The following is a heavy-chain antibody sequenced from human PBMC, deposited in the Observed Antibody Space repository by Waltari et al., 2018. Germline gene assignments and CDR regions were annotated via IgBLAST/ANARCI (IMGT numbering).Heavy chain of an antibody. V-gene: IGHV1-69*01. CDR2: IIPILGTA. D-gene: IGHD3-3*01. CDR3: ARGTDYDFWSGRPNYFDY. Sequence: QVQLVQSGAEVKKPGSSVKVSCKASGGTFSSYAISWVRPAPGQGLEWMGGIIPILGTANYAQKFQGRGTITADESTSTAYMELSSLRSEDTAVYYCARGTDYDFWSGRPNYFDYWGQGTLVTVSS. J-gene: IGHJ4*02. CDR1: GGTFSSYA.